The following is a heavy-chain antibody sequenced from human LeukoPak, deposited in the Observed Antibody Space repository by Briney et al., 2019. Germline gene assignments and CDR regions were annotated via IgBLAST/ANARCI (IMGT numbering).Heavy chain of an antibody. J-gene: IGHJ4*02. V-gene: IGHV4-4*07. CDR2: IYTSGST. CDR1: GGSISSYY. D-gene: IGHD3-10*01. CDR3: AREILWFGERTRNFDY. Sequence: PSETLSLTCTVSGGSISSYYWSWIRQPAGKGLEWIGRIYTSGSTNYNPSLKSRVTISVDTSKNQFSLKLSSVTAADTAVYYRAREILWFGERTRNFDYWGQETLVTVSS.